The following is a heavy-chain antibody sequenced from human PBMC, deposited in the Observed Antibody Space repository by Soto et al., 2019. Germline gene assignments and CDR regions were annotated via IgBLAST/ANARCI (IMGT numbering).Heavy chain of an antibody. Sequence: ASVKVSCKASGYTFITYFMHWVRQAPGQGLEWMGAINPSRGTTTYAQKFQDRVTMTRDTSASTVYMELSSLRSEDTAICYCARSYISSSYWFDPWGQGTLVTVSS. V-gene: IGHV1-46*03. CDR3: ARSYISSSYWFDP. D-gene: IGHD6-6*01. J-gene: IGHJ5*02. CDR2: INPSRGTT. CDR1: GYTFITYF.